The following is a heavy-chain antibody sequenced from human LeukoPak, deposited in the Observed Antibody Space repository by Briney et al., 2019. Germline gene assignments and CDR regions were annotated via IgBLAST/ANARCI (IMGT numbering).Heavy chain of an antibody. J-gene: IGHJ4*01. CDR2: IKSDGSST. CDR1: GFTFSNYW. D-gene: IGHD3-10*01. CDR3: ARELWFLDN. V-gene: IGHV3-74*01. Sequence: GGSLRLSCAASGFTFSNYWMHWVRQAPGKGLVWVSRIKSDGSSTDYADSVKGRFTISRDNGKNTLYLQMNSLTAGDTAVYYCARELWFLDNWGHGTLVSVST.